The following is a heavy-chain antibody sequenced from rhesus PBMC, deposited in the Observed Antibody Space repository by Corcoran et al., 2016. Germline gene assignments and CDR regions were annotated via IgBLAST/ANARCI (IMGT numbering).Heavy chain of an antibody. CDR2: IKNKANRGTA. CDR1: GFTFSDYY. J-gene: IGHJ4*01. V-gene: IGHV3S22*01. Sequence: EVQLVESGGGLVQPGGSLRLSCAASGFTFSDYYMSGVRQAPGKGREWVGFIKNKANRGTAEYAESVKGRFTIPRDDSKSIASLQMNSLKTEDTAVYYCARYVSGYYVDYWGQGVLVTVSS. CDR3: ARYVSGYYVDY. D-gene: IGHD3-28*01.